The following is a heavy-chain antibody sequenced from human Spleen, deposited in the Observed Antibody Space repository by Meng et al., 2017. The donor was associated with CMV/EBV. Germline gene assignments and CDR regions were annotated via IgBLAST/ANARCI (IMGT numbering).Heavy chain of an antibody. J-gene: IGHJ4*02. CDR2: IRYDGSNK. CDR1: GFIFGDYA. Sequence: GESLKISCTASGFIFGDYAMSWVRQAPGKGLEWVAFIRYDGSNKYYADSVKGRFTISRDNSKNTLYLQMNSLRAEDTAVYYCAKDYSSSWYLDYWGQGTLVTVSS. D-gene: IGHD6-13*01. CDR3: AKDYSSSWYLDY. V-gene: IGHV3-30*02.